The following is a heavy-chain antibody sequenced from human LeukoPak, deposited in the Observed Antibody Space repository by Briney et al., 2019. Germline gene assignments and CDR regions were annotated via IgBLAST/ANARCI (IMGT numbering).Heavy chain of an antibody. CDR2: ITGSGDTT. Sequence: GASLRLSCAASGFIFRNYAMSWVRQAPGKGMEWVSSITGSGDTTYYADSVKGRFTISRDNSKNTLYVEMNTLRAEDTAVYYCAKWGDYDILTGYYVSDFWGQGTLVTVSS. V-gene: IGHV3-23*01. CDR1: GFIFRNYA. D-gene: IGHD3-9*01. CDR3: AKWGDYDILTGYYVSDF. J-gene: IGHJ4*02.